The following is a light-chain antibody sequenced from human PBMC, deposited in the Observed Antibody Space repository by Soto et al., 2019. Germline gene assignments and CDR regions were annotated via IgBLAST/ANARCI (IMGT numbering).Light chain of an antibody. J-gene: IGKJ1*01. CDR2: KAS. V-gene: IGKV1-5*03. CDR1: QSISTW. Sequence: DIQMTQSPFTLSASVGDRVTITCRARQSISTWLAWYQQKPGKAPKLLIYKASSLERGVPSRFSGSGSGTEFTLTISILQPDDVATYYCQQYNSYATFGQGTRVEIK. CDR3: QQYNSYAT.